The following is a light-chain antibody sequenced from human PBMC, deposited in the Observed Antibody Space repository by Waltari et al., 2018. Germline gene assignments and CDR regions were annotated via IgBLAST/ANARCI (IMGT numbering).Light chain of an antibody. CDR3: QQRSDWPRT. V-gene: IGKV3-11*01. J-gene: IGKJ1*01. CDR1: QSVSNF. Sequence: EVVLTQSPATLSLSPGERATLSCRASQSVSNFLGWYQQRPGRAPRLLIYDESNRATGIPARFSGSGSGTDFTLTISSLEPDDSAVYFCQQRSDWPRTFGQGTRVEIK. CDR2: DES.